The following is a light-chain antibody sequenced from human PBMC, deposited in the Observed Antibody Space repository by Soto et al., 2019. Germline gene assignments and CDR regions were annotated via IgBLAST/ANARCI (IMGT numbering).Light chain of an antibody. V-gene: IGLV2-14*01. J-gene: IGLJ3*02. CDR2: EVS. CDR3: SSYSSSSIWV. CDR1: SSDVGGYDY. Sequence: QSALTQPASVSGSPGQSITLSCTGTSSDVGGYDYVSWYQQHPGKAPKLIISEVSNRPSGVSNRFSGSKSGNTASLTISGLQAVDEADYYCSSYSSSSIWVFGGGTKLTVL.